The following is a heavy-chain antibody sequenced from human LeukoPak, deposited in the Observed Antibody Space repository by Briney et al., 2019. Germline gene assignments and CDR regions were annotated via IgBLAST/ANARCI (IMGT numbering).Heavy chain of an antibody. Sequence: GGSLRLSCTASEFTFSNYAMHWVRQAPGKGLEWVAVISYDGSNKYYGGSVKGRFTISRDNSKNTLYLQMNSLRAEDTAVYYCANAYYYDSSGYYLTHWGQGTLVTVSS. D-gene: IGHD3-22*01. J-gene: IGHJ4*02. CDR3: ANAYYYDSSGYYLTH. CDR2: ISYDGSNK. CDR1: EFTFSNYA. V-gene: IGHV3-30*04.